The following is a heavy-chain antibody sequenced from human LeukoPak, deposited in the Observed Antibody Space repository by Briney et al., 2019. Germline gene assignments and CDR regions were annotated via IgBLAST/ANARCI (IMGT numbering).Heavy chain of an antibody. D-gene: IGHD4-17*01. Sequence: GGSLRLSCAASGFTFSGYGMHWVRQAPGKGLAWVAVISHDGSSKYYADSVKGRFTISIDNSKKTLYLQMNSLRAEDTAVYYCAKEGQQYGDYEDWGQGTLVTVSS. J-gene: IGHJ4*02. CDR3: AKEGQQYGDYED. V-gene: IGHV3-30*18. CDR2: ISHDGSSK. CDR1: GFTFSGYG.